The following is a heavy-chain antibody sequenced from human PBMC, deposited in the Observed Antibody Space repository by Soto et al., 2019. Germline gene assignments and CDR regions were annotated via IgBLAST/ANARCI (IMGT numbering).Heavy chain of an antibody. CDR1: GGSISSGGYY. J-gene: IGHJ4*02. D-gene: IGHD3-3*01. CDR2: IYYSGST. CDR3: ARGVEWLSYFDY. Sequence: QVQLQESGPGLVKPSQTLSLTCTVSGGSISSGGYYWSWIRQHPGKGLEWIGYIYYSGSTYYNPSLKSRVTISVDTSKNQFSLKLSSVTAADAAVYYCARGVEWLSYFDYWGQGTLVTVSS. V-gene: IGHV4-31*03.